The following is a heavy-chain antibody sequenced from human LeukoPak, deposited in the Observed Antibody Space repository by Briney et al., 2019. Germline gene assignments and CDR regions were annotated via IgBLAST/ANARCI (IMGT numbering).Heavy chain of an antibody. CDR3: ARDRHGVATIGDFDY. D-gene: IGHD5-12*01. CDR1: GFTFSSYS. V-gene: IGHV3-21*01. J-gene: IGHJ4*02. Sequence: GGSLRLSCAASGFTFSSYSMNWVRQAPGKGLEWVSSISSSSSYIYYADSVKGRFTISRDNAKNSLYLQMNSLRAEDTAVNYCARDRHGVATIGDFDYWGQGTLVTVSS. CDR2: ISSSSSYI.